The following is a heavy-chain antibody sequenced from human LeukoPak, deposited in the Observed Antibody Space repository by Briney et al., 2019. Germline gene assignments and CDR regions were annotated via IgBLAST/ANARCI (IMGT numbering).Heavy chain of an antibody. CDR2: INPNTGDR. J-gene: IGHJ6*02. CDR1: GYTFNGYY. Sequence: ASVKVSCKASGYTFNGYYIHWVRQAPGQGLEWMGWINPNTGDRNYAQKFQGRVTMTRDTSISTAYMELSRLRSDDTAVYYCARGLPWGQNSLYGMDVWGQGTTVTVSS. D-gene: IGHD7-27*01. CDR3: ARGLPWGQNSLYGMDV. V-gene: IGHV1-2*02.